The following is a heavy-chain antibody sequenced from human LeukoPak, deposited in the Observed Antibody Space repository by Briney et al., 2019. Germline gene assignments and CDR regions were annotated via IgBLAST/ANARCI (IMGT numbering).Heavy chain of an antibody. CDR2: NDWDDDK. Sequence: SGPTLVNPTQTLTLTCTFSGFSLSTSGMCVIWIRQPPGKALEWLARNDWDDDKRYNASLKTRLTISKDTSRNQVVLTMSNMDPVDTATYYCARIVAVSEDYFDYWGPGILVTVSS. CDR3: ARIVAVSEDYFDY. J-gene: IGHJ4*02. D-gene: IGHD6-19*01. V-gene: IGHV2-70*11. CDR1: GFSLSTSGMC.